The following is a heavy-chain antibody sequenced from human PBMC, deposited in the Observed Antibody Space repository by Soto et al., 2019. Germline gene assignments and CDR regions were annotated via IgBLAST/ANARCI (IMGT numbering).Heavy chain of an antibody. CDR1: GFTVSSNY. CDR3: ARVYSSSSVYYFDY. Sequence: GGSLRLSCAASGFTVSSNYMSWVRQAPGKGLEWVSVIYSGGSTYYADSVKGRFTISRHNSKNTLYLQMNSLRAEDTAVYYCARVYSSSSVYYFDYWGQGTLVTVSS. J-gene: IGHJ4*02. CDR2: IYSGGST. V-gene: IGHV3-53*04. D-gene: IGHD6-6*01.